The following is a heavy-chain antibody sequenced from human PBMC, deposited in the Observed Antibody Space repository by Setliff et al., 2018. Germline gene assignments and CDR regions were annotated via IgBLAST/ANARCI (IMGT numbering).Heavy chain of an antibody. D-gene: IGHD1-26*01. J-gene: IGHJ4*02. V-gene: IGHV1-2*04. CDR1: GYTFTGYY. CDR3: ARVSRTIVGARGFDY. Sequence: ASVKVSCKASGYTFTGYYMHWVRQAPGQGLEWMGWINPNSGGTNYAQKFQGWVTMTRDTSISTAYMELSSLRSEDTAVYYCARVSRTIVGARGFDYWGQGTLVTVSS. CDR2: INPNSGGT.